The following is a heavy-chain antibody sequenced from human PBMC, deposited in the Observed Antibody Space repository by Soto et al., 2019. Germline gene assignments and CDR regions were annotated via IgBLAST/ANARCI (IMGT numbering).Heavy chain of an antibody. D-gene: IGHD3-22*01. Sequence: GASAKVSCKASGYTFTSYYMHWVRQAPGQGLEWMGIINPSGGSTSYAQKFQGRVTMTMDTSTSTVYMELSSLRSEDTAVYYCARVGLTMIKREALDYWGQGTLVTVSS. J-gene: IGHJ4*02. CDR1: GYTFTSYY. CDR2: INPSGGST. V-gene: IGHV1-46*03. CDR3: ARVGLTMIKREALDY.